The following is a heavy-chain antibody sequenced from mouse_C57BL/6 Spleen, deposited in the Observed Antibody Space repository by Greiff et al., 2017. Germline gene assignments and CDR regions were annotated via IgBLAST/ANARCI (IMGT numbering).Heavy chain of an antibody. CDR2: INPGSGGT. CDR1: GYAFTNYL. D-gene: IGHD1-1*01. V-gene: IGHV1-54*01. J-gene: IGHJ4*01. Sequence: QVQLQQSGAELVRPGTSVTVSCKASGYAFTNYLIEWVKQRPGQGLEWIGVINPGSGGTHYNEKFKGKATLTADKSSSTAYMQLSGLTSEDSAVYFGAGGEYGSSYVDYYAMDYWGQGTSVTVSS. CDR3: AGGEYGSSYVDYYAMDY.